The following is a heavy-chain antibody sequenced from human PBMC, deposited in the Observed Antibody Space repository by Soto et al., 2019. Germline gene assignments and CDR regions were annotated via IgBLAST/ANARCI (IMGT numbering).Heavy chain of an antibody. CDR3: AHLLGHYGSGSWRFDY. J-gene: IGHJ4*02. D-gene: IGHD3-10*01. CDR2: IYWDDDK. V-gene: IGHV2-5*02. Sequence: QITLKESGPTLVKPTQTLTLTCTFSGFSLSTSGVGVGRIRQPPGKALEWLALIYWDDDKRYSPSLKSRLTITKDTSKNQVVLTMTNMDPVDTATYYCAHLLGHYGSGSWRFDYWGQATLVTVSS. CDR1: GFSLSTSGVG.